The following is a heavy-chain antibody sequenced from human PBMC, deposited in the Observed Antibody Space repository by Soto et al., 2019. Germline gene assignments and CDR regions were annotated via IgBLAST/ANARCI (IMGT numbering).Heavy chain of an antibody. V-gene: IGHV3-23*01. CDR2: ISGSGGST. Sequence: EVQLLESGGGLVQPGGSLRLSCAASGFTFSRYAMSWVRQAPGKGLEWVSAISGSGGSTYYADSVKGRFTISRDNSKNTLYLQMNRLRAEDTAVYYCAKVAENLLLHPSFDYWGQGTLVTVSS. CDR3: AKVAENLLLHPSFDY. CDR1: GFTFSRYA. D-gene: IGHD2-15*01. J-gene: IGHJ4*02.